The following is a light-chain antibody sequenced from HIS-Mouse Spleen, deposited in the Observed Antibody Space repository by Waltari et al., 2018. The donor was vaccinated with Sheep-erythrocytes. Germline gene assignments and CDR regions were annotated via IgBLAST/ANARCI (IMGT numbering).Light chain of an antibody. V-gene: IGLV2-14*02. CDR3: CSYAGSYNHV. J-gene: IGLJ1*01. CDR1: SSDVGSYNL. CDR2: EGS. Sequence: QSALTQPASVSGSPGQSITISCPGPSSDVGSYNLVSWYQQHPGKAPKLMIYEGSKRPSGVSNRFSGSKSGNTASLTISGLQAEDEADYYCCSYAGSYNHVFATGTKVTVL.